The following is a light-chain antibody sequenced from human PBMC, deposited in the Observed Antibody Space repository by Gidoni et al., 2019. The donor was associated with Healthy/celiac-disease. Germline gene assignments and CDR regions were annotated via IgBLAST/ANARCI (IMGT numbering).Light chain of an antibody. CDR2: EGS. CDR3: CAYAGSSTVL. J-gene: IGLJ2*01. V-gene: IGLV2-23*01. CDR1: SSAVGSYNL. Sequence: QSALTQPASVSASPGQSTTLSCTGTSSAVGSYNLVSWYQQHPGKAPKLMIYEGSKRPSGVSNRFSGSKSCNTASLTISVLQAEDEADYYCCAYAGSSTVLFGGGTKLTVL.